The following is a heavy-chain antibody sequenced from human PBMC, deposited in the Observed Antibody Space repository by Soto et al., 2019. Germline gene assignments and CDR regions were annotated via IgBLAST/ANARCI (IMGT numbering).Heavy chain of an antibody. V-gene: IGHV3-23*01. CDR3: ASGPDGGSYFFDY. D-gene: IGHD1-26*01. Sequence: GGSLRLSCAASGFTFSSYAMSWVRQAPGKGLEWVSAISGSGGSTYYADSVKGRFTISRDNSKNTLYLQMNSLRAEDTAVYYCASGPDGGSYFFDYWGQGTLVTVSS. CDR1: GFTFSSYA. CDR2: ISGSGGST. J-gene: IGHJ4*02.